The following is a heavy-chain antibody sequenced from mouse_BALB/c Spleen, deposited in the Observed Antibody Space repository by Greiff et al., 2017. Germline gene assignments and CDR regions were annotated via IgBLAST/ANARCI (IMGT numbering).Heavy chain of an antibody. CDR3: AQAETGRLDC. J-gene: IGHJ2*01. CDR1: GYTFTSYW. Sequence: VQLQQSGAELAKPGASVKMSCKASGYTFTSYWMHWVKQRPGQGLEWIGYINPSTGYTEYNQKFKDKATLTADKSSSTAYMQLSSLTSEDSAVYYCAQAETGRLDCWGQGTTLTVAS. CDR2: INPSTGYT. V-gene: IGHV1-7*01. D-gene: IGHD4-1*01.